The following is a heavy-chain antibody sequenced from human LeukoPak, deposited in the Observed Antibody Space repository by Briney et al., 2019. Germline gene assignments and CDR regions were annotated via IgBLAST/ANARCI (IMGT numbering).Heavy chain of an antibody. Sequence: ASVKVSCKASGYTFTSYDFNWVRQAPGQGLEWMGWMNPNSGNTGYAQKFQGRVTMTRNTFITTAYMELSSLRSEDTAVYYCARRKNYDSRVFQHWGQGTLVTVSS. CDR2: MNPNSGNT. CDR3: ARRKNYDSRVFQH. J-gene: IGHJ1*01. CDR1: GYTFTSYD. D-gene: IGHD3-22*01. V-gene: IGHV1-8*01.